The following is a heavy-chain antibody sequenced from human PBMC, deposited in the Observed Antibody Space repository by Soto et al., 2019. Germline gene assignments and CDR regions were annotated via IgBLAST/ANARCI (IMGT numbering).Heavy chain of an antibody. CDR2: IRAYNGDT. CDR3: AGESSGYPRDP. D-gene: IGHD3-22*01. V-gene: IGHV1-18*01. J-gene: IGHJ5*02. Sequence: QLVQSGAEVKKPGASVNVSCKASGYTFSSYGISWVRQAPGQGLEWMGWIRAYNGDTKYEQKVQGRGTIAKGTSTSTAYMEVTGLTSDDSAVYYCAGESSGYPRDPWGQGTLVTVSS. CDR1: GYTFSSYG.